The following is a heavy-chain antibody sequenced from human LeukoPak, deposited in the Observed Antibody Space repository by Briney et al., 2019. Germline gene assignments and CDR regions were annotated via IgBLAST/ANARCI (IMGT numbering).Heavy chain of an antibody. J-gene: IGHJ4*02. CDR3: ARVGHYDSSGYFIFSSFDS. V-gene: IGHV3-66*01. Sequence: PGGALRLSCAGSGVTVSSNYMSWVRQAPGKGLEWGSVIYSGGTTYYADSVKGRFTISRDNSKNTLYLQMNSLRAEDTAVYYCARVGHYDSSGYFIFSSFDSWGQGTLVTVSS. CDR2: IYSGGTT. D-gene: IGHD3-22*01. CDR1: GVTVSSNY.